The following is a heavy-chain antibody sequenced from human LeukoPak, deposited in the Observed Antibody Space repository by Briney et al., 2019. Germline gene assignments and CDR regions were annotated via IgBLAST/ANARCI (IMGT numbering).Heavy chain of an antibody. J-gene: IGHJ4*02. CDR1: GFTFSNYW. Sequence: GGSLRLSCAASGFTFSNYWMHWVRQVPGKGLVWVSRINTDESRTNYADSVEGRFTISRDNAKTTLYLQMNSLRADDTAVYYCARDPGYYDSSGTFDCWGQGTLVTVSS. D-gene: IGHD3-22*01. CDR2: INTDESRT. CDR3: ARDPGYYDSSGTFDC. V-gene: IGHV3-74*01.